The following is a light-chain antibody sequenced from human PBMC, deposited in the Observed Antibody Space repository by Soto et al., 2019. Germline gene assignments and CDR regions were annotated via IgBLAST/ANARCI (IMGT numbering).Light chain of an antibody. J-gene: IGLJ1*01. CDR2: EVR. V-gene: IGLV2-23*02. CDR1: SSDFGSYNL. CDR3: CSYAGSFTIYV. Sequence: QSALTQPASVSGSPGQSITISCTGTSSDFGSYNLVSWYQQHPGKAPKLIIYEVRMRPSGVSNRFSGSKSGNTASLTISGLQPEDEADYYCCSYAGSFTIYVFGTGTKVTVL.